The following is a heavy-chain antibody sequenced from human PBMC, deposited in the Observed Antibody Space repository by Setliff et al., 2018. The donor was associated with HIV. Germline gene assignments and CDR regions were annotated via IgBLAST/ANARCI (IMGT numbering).Heavy chain of an antibody. J-gene: IGHJ3*02. D-gene: IGHD4-17*01. CDR2: IYYSGST. V-gene: IGHV4-39*01. CDR1: GGPISSSSYY. Sequence: SETLSLTCTVSGGPISSSSYYWGWIRQPPGKGLEWIGSIYYSGSTYYNPSLKSRVTISVDTSKNQFSLKLSSVTAADTAVYYCARTTGSHRAFDIWGQGTMVTVSS. CDR3: ARTTGSHRAFDI.